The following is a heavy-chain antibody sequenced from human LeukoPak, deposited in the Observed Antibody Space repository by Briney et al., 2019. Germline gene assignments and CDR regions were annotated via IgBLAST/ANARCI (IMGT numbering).Heavy chain of an antibody. J-gene: IGHJ4*02. CDR1: GFIFNNYA. D-gene: IGHD2-2*02. V-gene: IGHV3-23*01. CDR2: ISGSGDST. Sequence: GGSLRLSCAASGFIFNNYAMNWVRQAPGKGPEWVSGISGSGDSTFYADSVKGRFTISRDNSKNTLDLQMNSLRAEDTAGYYCAKSRSSSVSCYNYWGQGTLVTVSS. CDR3: AKSRSSSVSCYNY.